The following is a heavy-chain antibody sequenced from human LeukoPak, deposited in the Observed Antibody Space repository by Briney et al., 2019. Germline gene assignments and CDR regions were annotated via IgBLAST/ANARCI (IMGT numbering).Heavy chain of an antibody. CDR3: ARSPKGRDDILTEPFDY. CDR1: GGSISSGGYY. D-gene: IGHD3-9*01. Sequence: SETLSLTCTVSGGSISSGGYYWSWIRQPPGKGLEWIGYIYHSGSTYYNPSLKSRVTISVDRSKNQFSLKLSSVTAADTAVYYCARSPKGRDDILTEPFDYWGQGTLVTVSS. V-gene: IGHV4-30-2*01. J-gene: IGHJ4*02. CDR2: IYHSGST.